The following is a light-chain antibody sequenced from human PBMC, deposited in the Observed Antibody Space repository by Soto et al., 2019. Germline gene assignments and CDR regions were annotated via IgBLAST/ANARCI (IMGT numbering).Light chain of an antibody. CDR3: SSYTTSSTPYV. CDR2: DVS. Sequence: QSVLTQPASVSGSPGQSITISCTGSRSDVGGYNYVSWYQQHPGKAPKLMIYDVSNRPSGVSNRFSGSKSGNTASLTISGLQAEDEADYYCSSYTTSSTPYVFGTGTQLTVL. V-gene: IGLV2-14*01. J-gene: IGLJ1*01. CDR1: RSDVGGYNY.